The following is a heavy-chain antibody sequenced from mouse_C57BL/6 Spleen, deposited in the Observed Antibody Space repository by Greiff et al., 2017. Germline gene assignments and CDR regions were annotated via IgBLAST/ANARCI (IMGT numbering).Heavy chain of an antibody. CDR2: INPNYGTK. J-gene: IGHJ2*01. V-gene: IGHV1-39*01. CDR1: GYSFTDYN. Sequence: VQLKASGPELVKPGASVKISCKASGYSFTDYNMNWVKQSNGKSLEWIGVINPNYGTKRYNQEFKGKATLTVDKSSSTAYMQLNILTSEDSAVYFYARSHYGYFDYWGQGTTLTVSS. CDR3: ARSHYGYFDY. D-gene: IGHD1-1*02.